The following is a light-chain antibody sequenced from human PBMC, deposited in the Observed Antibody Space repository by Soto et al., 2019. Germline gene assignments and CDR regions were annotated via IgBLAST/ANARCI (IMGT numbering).Light chain of an antibody. CDR2: GAS. Sequence: EIVMTQSPATLFVSPGERATLSCRASQSIRSNLAWYQQKPGQAPRLLIYGASTRATGIPARFSGSGSGTEFTLTISSLQSEDFATYYCQQYNNWPPYTFGQGTKLEIK. J-gene: IGKJ2*01. CDR1: QSIRSN. CDR3: QQYNNWPPYT. V-gene: IGKV3-15*01.